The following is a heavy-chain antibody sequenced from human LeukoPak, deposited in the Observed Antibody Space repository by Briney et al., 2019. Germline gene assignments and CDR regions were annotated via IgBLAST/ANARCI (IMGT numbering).Heavy chain of an antibody. CDR1: GFTFDDYA. CDR2: ISGSGIST. Sequence: GRSLRLSCAASGFTFDDYAMHWVRQAPGKGLEWVSGISGSGISTDYADSVKGRFTISRDNSKNTLYLHMNTLRAGDTAVYYCAKDDYSGGGAFDIWGQGTMVTVSS. V-gene: IGHV3-23*01. J-gene: IGHJ3*02. CDR3: AKDDYSGGGAFDI. D-gene: IGHD4-11*01.